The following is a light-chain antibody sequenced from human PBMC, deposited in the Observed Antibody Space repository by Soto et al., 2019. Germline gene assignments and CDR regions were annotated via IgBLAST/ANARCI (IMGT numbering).Light chain of an antibody. CDR1: ETVGRN. V-gene: IGKV3-11*02. J-gene: IGKJ4*01. CDR2: DAS. Sequence: VLTQSPDTLSLSPGERATLSCRATETVGRNLAWFQQKPGQTPRLLIYDASTRVTGIPARFRGSGYGRDFTLTISSLEPEDFAVYYCQQRSVWPPFNFGGGTKVEIK. CDR3: QQRSVWPPFN.